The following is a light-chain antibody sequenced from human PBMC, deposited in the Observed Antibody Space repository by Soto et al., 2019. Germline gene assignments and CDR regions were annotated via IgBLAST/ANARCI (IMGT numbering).Light chain of an antibody. CDR2: DVS. CDR3: SSYTSSSTLGV. J-gene: IGLJ2*01. Sequence: QSALTQPASVSGSPGQSITISCTGTSSDVGGYNYVSWYQQHPGKAPQLMIYDVSNRPSGVSNRFSGSKSGNTASLTISGLQADDEADYYCSSYTSSSTLGVFGGGTKVTVL. CDR1: SSDVGGYNY. V-gene: IGLV2-14*01.